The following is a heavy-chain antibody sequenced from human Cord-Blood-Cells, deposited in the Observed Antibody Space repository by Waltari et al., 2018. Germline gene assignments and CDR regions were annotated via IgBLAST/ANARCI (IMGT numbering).Heavy chain of an antibody. CDR1: GYTYTDYY. Sequence: EVQLVQSGAEAKKPGATVKISCKVTGYTYTDYYMHWAQQAPGKGLEWMGLVNPEDGETIYAEKFQGRVTITADTSTDTAYMELSSLRSEDTAVYYCATSLGITGTKDAFDIWGQGTMVTVSS. J-gene: IGHJ3*02. V-gene: IGHV1-69-2*01. CDR3: ATSLGITGTKDAFDI. D-gene: IGHD1-7*01. CDR2: VNPEDGET.